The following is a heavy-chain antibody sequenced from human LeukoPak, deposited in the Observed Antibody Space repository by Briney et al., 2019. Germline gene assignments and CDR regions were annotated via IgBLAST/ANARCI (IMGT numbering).Heavy chain of an antibody. Sequence: GKSLRLSCEASGFAFTSYAMYWIRQAPGKGLEWVALIAYDGRKRSYGDSVKGRFTISRDNPKNTVHLQMNSLRPEDTAVYYCATTVDVTFNVWGQGTTVIVSS. CDR3: ATTVDVTFNV. V-gene: IGHV3-30*04. D-gene: IGHD5-12*01. CDR1: GFAFTSYA. CDR2: IAYDGRKR. J-gene: IGHJ3*01.